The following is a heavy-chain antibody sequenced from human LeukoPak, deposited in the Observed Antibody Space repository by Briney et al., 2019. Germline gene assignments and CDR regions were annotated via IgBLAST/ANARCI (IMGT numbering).Heavy chain of an antibody. CDR1: RYSFADYW. D-gene: IGHD3-22*01. V-gene: IGHV5-51*01. Sequence: GESPKISCQGSRYSFADYWIGWVRQMPGKGLEWMGIIYPGDSDTIYSPSLQGQVNISADKSIGTAYLQWSSLKAPDTAMYYCARKSYFDSAKYYFDYWGQGTLVTVSS. CDR3: ARKSYFDSAKYYFDY. J-gene: IGHJ4*02. CDR2: IYPGDSDT.